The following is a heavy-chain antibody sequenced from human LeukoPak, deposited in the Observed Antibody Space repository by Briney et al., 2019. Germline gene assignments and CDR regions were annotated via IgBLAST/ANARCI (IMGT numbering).Heavy chain of an antibody. D-gene: IGHD1-26*01. CDR3: VRERSYYSDLAYKERENFDP. CDR1: AFTFSLYW. CDR2: LNEDGSTA. V-gene: IGHV3-74*01. J-gene: IGHJ5*02. Sequence: AGSLRLSCAASAFTFSLYWRHRLRQGPGKGLMWLSRLNEDGSTADYADSVKGRFTMSRDNAKGKVFLEMRSLTVEDTAIYFCVRERSYYSDLAYKERENFDPWGRGTLVTVSS.